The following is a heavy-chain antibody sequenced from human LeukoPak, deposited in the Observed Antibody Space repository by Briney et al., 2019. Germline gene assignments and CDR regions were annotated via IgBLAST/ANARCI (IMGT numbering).Heavy chain of an antibody. CDR1: GFTFSTYW. CDR3: ARVQGVAAADPDY. CDR2: IRKDGSDI. J-gene: IGHJ4*02. V-gene: IGHV3-7*01. Sequence: GGSLRLSCAASGFTFSTYWMSWVRQAPGKGLEWVANIRKDGSDIHYVDSVKGRFTISRDNAKNSLYLEMSSLRGEDTALYYCARVQGVAAADPDYWGQGTLVTVSS. D-gene: IGHD6-13*01.